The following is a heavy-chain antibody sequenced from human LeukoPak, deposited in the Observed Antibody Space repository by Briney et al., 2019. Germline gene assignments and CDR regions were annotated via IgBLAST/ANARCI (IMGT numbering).Heavy chain of an antibody. D-gene: IGHD3-3*01. J-gene: IGHJ4*02. CDR3: ARVELMYDFWSGYYLDY. CDR2: IIPIFGTA. V-gene: IGHV1-69*01. Sequence: AASVKVSCKASGGTFSSYAISWVRQAPGQGLEWMGGIIPIFGTANYAQKFQGRVTITEDESTSTAYMELSSLRSEDTAVYYCARVELMYDFWSGYYLDYWGQGTLVTVSS. CDR1: GGTFSSYA.